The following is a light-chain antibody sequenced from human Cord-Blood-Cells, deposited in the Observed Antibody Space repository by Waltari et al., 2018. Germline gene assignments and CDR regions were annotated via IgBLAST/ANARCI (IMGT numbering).Light chain of an antibody. Sequence: QSALTQPRSVSGYPGPSVTISCTGTSSDVGGYNYVPWYQQHPGKAPKLMIYDVSKRPSGVPDRFSGSKSGNTASLTISGLQAEDEADYYCCSYAGSYTYVFGTGTKVTVL. CDR3: CSYAGSYTYV. V-gene: IGLV2-11*01. CDR2: DVS. J-gene: IGLJ1*01. CDR1: SSDVGGYNY.